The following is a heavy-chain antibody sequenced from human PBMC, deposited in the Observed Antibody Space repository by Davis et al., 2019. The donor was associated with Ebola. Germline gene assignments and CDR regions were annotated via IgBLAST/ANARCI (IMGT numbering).Heavy chain of an antibody. CDR1: GGSFSGYY. V-gene: IGHV4-34*01. D-gene: IGHD3-3*01. J-gene: IGHJ4*02. CDR3: ARGGLRFWSGYYKVSNPFDY. Sequence: PSETLSLTCAVYGGSFSGYYWSWIRQPPGKGLEWIGEINHSGSTNYNPSLKSRFTISVDTSKNQFSLKLSSVTAADTAVYYCARGGLRFWSGYYKVSNPFDYWGQGTLVTVSS. CDR2: INHSGST.